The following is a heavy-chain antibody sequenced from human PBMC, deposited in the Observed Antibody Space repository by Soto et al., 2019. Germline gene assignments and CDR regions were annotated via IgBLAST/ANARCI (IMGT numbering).Heavy chain of an antibody. CDR1: GYNFMNYV. J-gene: IGHJ6*03. CDR2: ISAYNGDT. D-gene: IGHD5-12*01. V-gene: IGHV1-18*01. Sequence: QVQLVQSGAEVKKPGASMKVSCKASGYNFMNYVISWVRQAPGQGREWMGWISAYNGDTNYSQKFQGRVTMTTDTSTSTAYMELRSLRFDDTAVYFCARDRVAREADYYMDVWGKGTTVTVSS. CDR3: ARDRVAREADYYMDV.